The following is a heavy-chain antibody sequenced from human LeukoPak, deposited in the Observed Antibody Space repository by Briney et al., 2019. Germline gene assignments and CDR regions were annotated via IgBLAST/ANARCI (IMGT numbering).Heavy chain of an antibody. CDR3: ARVGSGYYDFWSGYLWFDP. V-gene: IGHV4-4*02. CDR2: IYHSGST. D-gene: IGHD3-3*01. Sequence: PSETLSLTCAVSGGSISSSNWWSWVRQPPGKGLEWIGEIYHSGSTNYNPSLKSRVTISVDKSKNQFSLKLSSVTAADTAVYYCARVGSGYYDFWSGYLWFDPWGQGTLVTVSS. CDR1: GGSISSSNW. J-gene: IGHJ5*02.